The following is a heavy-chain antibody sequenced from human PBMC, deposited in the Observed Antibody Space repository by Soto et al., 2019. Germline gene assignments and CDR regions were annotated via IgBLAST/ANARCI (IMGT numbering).Heavy chain of an antibody. Sequence: PGGSLRLSCAASGFTFSSYSMNWVRQAPGKGLEWVSSISSSSSYIYYADSVKGRFTISRDNAKNSLYLQMNSLRAEDTAVYYCARTPLVVPAANNWFDPWGQGTLVTVS. CDR1: GFTFSSYS. J-gene: IGHJ5*02. V-gene: IGHV3-21*01. CDR3: ARTPLVVPAANNWFDP. D-gene: IGHD2-2*01. CDR2: ISSSSSYI.